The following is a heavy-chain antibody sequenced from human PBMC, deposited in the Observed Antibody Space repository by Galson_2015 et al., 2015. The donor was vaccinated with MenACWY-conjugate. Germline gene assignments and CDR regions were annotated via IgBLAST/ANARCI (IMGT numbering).Heavy chain of an antibody. J-gene: IGHJ5*02. CDR1: GFTFSRYA. D-gene: IGHD3/OR15-3a*01. Sequence: SLRLSCAASGFTFSRYAMTWVRQAPGKGLEWVGSIRSKAYGGTTDYAASVKDRFTISRDDSKSIAYLQMDSLKTEDTALYYCIRDDYGTGIVENRWGQGTLVTVSS. CDR2: IRSKAYGGTT. V-gene: IGHV3-49*04. CDR3: IRDDYGTGIVENR.